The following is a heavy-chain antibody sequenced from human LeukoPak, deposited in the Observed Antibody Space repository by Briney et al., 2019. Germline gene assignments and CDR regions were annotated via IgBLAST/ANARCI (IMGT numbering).Heavy chain of an antibody. D-gene: IGHD2-21*01. J-gene: IGHJ4*02. V-gene: IGHV4-59*08. Sequence: SETLSLTCTVSGGSISSYYWSWIRQPPGKGLEWIGYIYYSGSTNYNPSLKSRATISVDTSKNQFSLKLSSVTAADTAVYYCARHIHIPDYFDYWGQGTLVTVSS. CDR1: GGSISSYY. CDR2: IYYSGST. CDR3: ARHIHIPDYFDY.